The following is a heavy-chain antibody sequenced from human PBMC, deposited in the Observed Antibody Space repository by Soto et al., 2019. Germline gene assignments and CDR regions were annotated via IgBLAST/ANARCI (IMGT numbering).Heavy chain of an antibody. Sequence: QPGESLRLSCAASGFMFSSYWMSWVRQAPGKGLEWVANIRHDGSEKYYVDSVKGRFSISRDNAKNSLYLQMNSLRAEDTAVYYCARVPYYDGMDVWGQGTKVTVSS. CDR3: ARVPYYDGMDV. CDR2: IRHDGSEK. D-gene: IGHD3-3*01. V-gene: IGHV3-7*03. J-gene: IGHJ6*02. CDR1: GFMFSSYW.